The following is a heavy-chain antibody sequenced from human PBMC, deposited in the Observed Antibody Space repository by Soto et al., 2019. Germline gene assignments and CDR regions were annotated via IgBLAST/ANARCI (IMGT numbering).Heavy chain of an antibody. CDR3: ARSSTGMCFDY. CDR1: GFTFSSYG. D-gene: IGHD6-13*01. J-gene: IGHJ4*02. CDR2: IWYDGSNK. Sequence: HPGGSLRLSCAASGFTFSSYGMDWVRQAPGKGLEWVAVIWYDGSNKYYADSVKGRFTISRDNSKNTLYLQMNSLRAEDTAVYYCARSSTGMCFDYWGQGTLVTVSS. V-gene: IGHV3-33*01.